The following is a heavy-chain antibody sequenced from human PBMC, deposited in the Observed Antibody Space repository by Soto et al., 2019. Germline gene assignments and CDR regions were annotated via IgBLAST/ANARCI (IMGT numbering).Heavy chain of an antibody. V-gene: IGHV4-59*11. J-gene: IGHJ4*02. CDR1: GVSTSNHY. D-gene: IGHD6-19*01. CDR2: IYYRGTT. Sequence: QVHLQESGPGLVRPTETLSLTCSVSGVSTSNHYWSWIRKPPGQGPQWIGCIYYRGTTNYNASLNSRVTISIDTSKNQFSLKLPSVTTADTAVYYCARGGGSPFHDHEFDYWGQGILVTVSS. CDR3: ARGGGSPFHDHEFDY.